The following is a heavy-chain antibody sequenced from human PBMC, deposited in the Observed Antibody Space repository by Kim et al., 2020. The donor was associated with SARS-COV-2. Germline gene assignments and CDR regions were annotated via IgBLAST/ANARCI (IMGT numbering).Heavy chain of an antibody. Sequence: GGSLRLSCATSGFIFSKVWMSWVRQAPGKGREWGGRIKRKADGETTEYAAPVKGRFSISRDDSRNTVSLQMSSLKTEDTAVYYCTTEGVNSNWNDGVYYVDYWGQGALVTVSS. J-gene: IGHJ4*02. V-gene: IGHV3-15*01. CDR1: GFIFSKVW. D-gene: IGHD1-1*01. CDR3: TTEGVNSNWNDGVYYVDY. CDR2: IKRKADGETT.